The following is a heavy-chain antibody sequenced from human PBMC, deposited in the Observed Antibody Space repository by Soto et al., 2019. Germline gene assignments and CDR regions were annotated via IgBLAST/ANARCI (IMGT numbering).Heavy chain of an antibody. V-gene: IGHV3-23*01. D-gene: IGHD3-3*02. Sequence: HPCCSERMSGVSSEFFYLSYALSWVSKAPGKGLEWVSAISGSGGTTYYADSVKGRFTISRDNSKNTLYLQMNSLRAEDTAVYYCAKVIRRGAFTVYYYSVAWGKGTPVTVSS. J-gene: IGHJ6*03. CDR3: AKVIRRGAFTVYYYSVA. CDR2: ISGSGGTT. CDR1: EFFYLSYA.